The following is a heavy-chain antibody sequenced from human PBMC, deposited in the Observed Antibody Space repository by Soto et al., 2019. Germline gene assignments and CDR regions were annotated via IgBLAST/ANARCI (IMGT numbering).Heavy chain of an antibody. CDR1: GGSISSGDYY. D-gene: IGHD2-15*01. V-gene: IGHV4-30-4*01. Sequence: SETLSLTCTVSGGSISSGDYYWSWIRQPPGKGLEWIGYIYYSGSTYYNPSLKSRVTISVDTSKNQFSLKLSSVTGADTAVYYCARDQGAATGFSYYSGMDVWGQGTMVTVSS. CDR3: ARDQGAATGFSYYSGMDV. CDR2: IYYSGST. J-gene: IGHJ6*02.